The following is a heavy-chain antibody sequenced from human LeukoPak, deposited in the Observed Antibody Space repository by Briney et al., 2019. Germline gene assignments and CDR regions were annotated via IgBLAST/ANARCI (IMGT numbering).Heavy chain of an antibody. CDR1: GGSFSGYS. V-gene: IGHV4-59*10. CDR2: IYTSGST. J-gene: IGHJ4*02. Sequence: PSETLSLTCVVYGGSFSGYSWSWIRQPAGKGLEWIGRIYTSGSTNYNPSLKSRVTMSVDTSKNQFSLKLSSVTAADTAVYYCARLYSGSYYDYFDYWGQGTLVTVSS. D-gene: IGHD1-26*01. CDR3: ARLYSGSYYDYFDY.